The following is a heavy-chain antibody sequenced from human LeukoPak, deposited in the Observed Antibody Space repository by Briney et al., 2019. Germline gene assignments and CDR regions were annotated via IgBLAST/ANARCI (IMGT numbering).Heavy chain of an antibody. CDR3: ARAANGELGSRKYYFDY. CDR1: GGSFSSGDYC. CDR2: LCNSGST. Sequence: SETLSLTCAVSGGSFSSGDYCWTCLRPQPGLGLEWHGNLCNSGSTHYNPSLKSRVTISVDTSKNQFSLKLRSVTAADTAVYYCARAANGELGSRKYYFDYWGQGTLVTVSS. V-gene: IGHV4-31*11. D-gene: IGHD1-7*01. J-gene: IGHJ4*02.